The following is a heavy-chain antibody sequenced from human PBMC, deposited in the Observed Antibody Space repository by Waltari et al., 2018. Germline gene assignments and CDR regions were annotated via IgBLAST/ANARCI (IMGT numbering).Heavy chain of an antibody. CDR2: INHSGST. CDR1: GGSFSGYY. D-gene: IGHD3-22*01. V-gene: IGHV4-34*01. CDR3: ARGGLYYYDSSGYCDY. Sequence: QVQLQQWGAGLLKPSETLSLTCAVYGGSFSGYYWSWIRQPPGKGLEWIGEINHSGSTNYNPSLKSRVTISVDTSKNQFSLKLSSVTAADTAVYYCARGGLYYYDSSGYCDYWGQGTLVTVSS. J-gene: IGHJ4*02.